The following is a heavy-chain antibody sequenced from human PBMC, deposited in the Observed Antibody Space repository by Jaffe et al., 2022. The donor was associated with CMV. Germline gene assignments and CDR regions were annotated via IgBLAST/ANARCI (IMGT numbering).Heavy chain of an antibody. D-gene: IGHD3-9*01. V-gene: IGHV4-59*01. CDR1: GGSINSYY. CDR2: IYYSGST. CDR3: AMTYYDILTGSHYFDS. J-gene: IGHJ4*02. Sequence: QVQLQESGPGLVKPSETLSLTCVVSGGSINSYYWSWIRQPPGKKLEWIGYIYYSGSTDYNPSLESRVSISVDAPRNYFSLKLTSVTAADTAVYYCAMTYYDILTGSHYFDSWGQGILVTVSS.